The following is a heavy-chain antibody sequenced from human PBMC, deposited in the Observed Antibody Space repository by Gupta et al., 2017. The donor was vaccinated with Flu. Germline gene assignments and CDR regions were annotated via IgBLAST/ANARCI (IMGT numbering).Heavy chain of an antibody. Sequence: VQLVESRGGFVQPGRSLRLSCIASGFTFGDYTMSRVRPPPGKGLEWVGLFRSKYDGGTTEYAASVKGRFTISRDDSKSIADLQMDSLKTDDTAVYYCSRDRTRYDDRSGRDRYYGLDVWGQGTTVTVSS. CDR3: SRDRTRYDDRSGRDRYYGLDV. V-gene: IGHV3-49*04. CDR2: FRSKYDGGTT. D-gene: IGHD3-22*01. J-gene: IGHJ6*02. CDR1: GFTFGDYT.